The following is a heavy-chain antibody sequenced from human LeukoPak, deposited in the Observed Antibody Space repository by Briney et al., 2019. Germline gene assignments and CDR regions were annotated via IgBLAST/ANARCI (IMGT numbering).Heavy chain of an antibody. V-gene: IGHV4-30-2*01. J-gene: IGHJ3*02. CDR2: IYHSGST. CDR1: GGSISSGGYY. Sequence: SETLSLTCTVSGGSISSGGYYWSWIRQPPGKGLEWIGYIYHSGSTYYNPSLKSRVTISVDRSKNQFSLKLSSVTAADTAVYYCARDQNYGSIIYYYDACDIWGQGTMVTVSS. D-gene: IGHD3-10*01. CDR3: ARDQNYGSIIYYYDACDI.